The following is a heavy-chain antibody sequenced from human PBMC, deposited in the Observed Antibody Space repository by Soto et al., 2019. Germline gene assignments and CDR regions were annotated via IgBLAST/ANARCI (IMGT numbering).Heavy chain of an antibody. D-gene: IGHD3-16*02. CDR3: AREIMITFGGVIAPAYGMDV. Sequence: GGSLRLSCAASGFTFSSYSMNWVRQAPGKGLEWVSYISSSSSTIYYADSVKGRFTISRDNAKNSLYLQMNSLRDEDAAVYYCAREIMITFGGVIAPAYGMDVWGQGTTVTVSS. CDR1: GFTFSSYS. J-gene: IGHJ6*02. V-gene: IGHV3-48*02. CDR2: ISSSSSTI.